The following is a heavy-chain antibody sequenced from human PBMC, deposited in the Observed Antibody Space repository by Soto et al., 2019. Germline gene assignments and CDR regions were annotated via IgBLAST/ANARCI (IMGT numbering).Heavy chain of an antibody. CDR1: GDSVSSNSAM. D-gene: IGHD3-16*01. CDR3: ARDGVVRNTVGYGMDV. J-gene: IGHJ6*02. Sequence: QVQLQQSGPGLVKPSQTLSLTCVISGDSVSSNSAMWNWIRQSPSRGLEWLARTYYRSNWYSDYAVSVKSRIAINPYTSKNQVSLQLYSVTPEDTAVYYCARDGVVRNTVGYGMDVWGQGTTVTVSS. V-gene: IGHV6-1*01. CDR2: TYYRSNWYS.